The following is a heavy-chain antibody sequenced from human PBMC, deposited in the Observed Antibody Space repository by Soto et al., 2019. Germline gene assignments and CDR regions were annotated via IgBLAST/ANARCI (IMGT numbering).Heavy chain of an antibody. CDR3: AGSKQLSFDY. Sequence: PGGSLRLSWAASGFTFSDYAMRWVRQAPGKGLEYVSAICSNGSPYYANSVKGRFTISRDHSKNTLYLHMNSLRAEDTAVYYCAGSKQLSFDYWGQGTLVTVSS. D-gene: IGHD6-6*01. J-gene: IGHJ4*02. V-gene: IGHV3-64*01. CDR1: GFTFSDYA. CDR2: ICSNGSP.